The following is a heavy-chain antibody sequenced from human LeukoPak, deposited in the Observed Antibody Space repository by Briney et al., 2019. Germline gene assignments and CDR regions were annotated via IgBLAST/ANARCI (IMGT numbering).Heavy chain of an antibody. D-gene: IGHD3-3*01. J-gene: IGHJ5*02. CDR2: IYYSGST. V-gene: IGHV4-59*01. CDR3: ARAPYCDFWSGYPEQNWFDP. Sequence: PSETLSLTCTVSGGSISSYYWSWIRQPPGKGLEWIGYIYYSGSTNYNPSLKSRVTISVDTSKNQFSLKLSSVTAADTAVYYCARAPYCDFWSGYPEQNWFDPWGQGTLVTVSS. CDR1: GGSISSYY.